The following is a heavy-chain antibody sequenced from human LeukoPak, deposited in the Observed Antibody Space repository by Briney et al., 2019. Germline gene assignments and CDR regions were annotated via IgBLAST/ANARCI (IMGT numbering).Heavy chain of an antibody. CDR2: ISWKSGSI. Sequence: PGGALRLSCAASGFTFDDYAMHWVRQAPGKGREGVSGISWKSGSIDYADSVKGRLTISRDNAKNSLYLQMNSLRAEDTALYYCAKGPYSSGWYQYFQHWGQGTLVTVSS. J-gene: IGHJ1*01. CDR3: AKGPYSSGWYQYFQH. D-gene: IGHD6-19*01. V-gene: IGHV3-9*01. CDR1: GFTFDDYA.